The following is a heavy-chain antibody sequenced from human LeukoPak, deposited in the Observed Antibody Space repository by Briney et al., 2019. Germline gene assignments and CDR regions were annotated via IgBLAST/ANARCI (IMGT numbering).Heavy chain of an antibody. Sequence: SETLSLTCAVSGGSISSGGYSWSWIRQPPGKGLEWIGYIYHSGSTYYNPSLKSRVTISVDRSKNQFSLKLSSVTAADTAVYYCARPRGGSSTRLTPFQHWGQGTLVTVSS. D-gene: IGHD2-2*01. J-gene: IGHJ1*01. V-gene: IGHV4-30-2*01. CDR1: GGSISSGGYS. CDR3: ARPRGGSSTRLTPFQH. CDR2: IYHSGST.